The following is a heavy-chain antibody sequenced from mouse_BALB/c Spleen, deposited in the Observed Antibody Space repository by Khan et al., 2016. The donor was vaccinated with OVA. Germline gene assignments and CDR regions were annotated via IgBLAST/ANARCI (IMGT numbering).Heavy chain of an antibody. Sequence: EVELVESGGDLVKPGGSLKLSCAASGFTFSTYGMSWVRQAPDKRLEWVATVSTGGSYTYYPDSVKGRFTISRDNAKNTLYLQMSGLRSEDTAMFYCTVLAYYSDNEGFAYWGQGTLVTVSA. CDR1: GFTFSTYG. CDR3: TVLAYYSDNEGFAY. J-gene: IGHJ3*01. CDR2: VSTGGSYT. V-gene: IGHV5-6*01. D-gene: IGHD1-1*01.